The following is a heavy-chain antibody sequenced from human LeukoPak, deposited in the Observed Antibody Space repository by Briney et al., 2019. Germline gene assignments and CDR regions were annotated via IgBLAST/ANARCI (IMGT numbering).Heavy chain of an antibody. CDR1: GFTFSSYA. CDR3: ARGDYCDSSGYSQYFQH. J-gene: IGHJ1*01. Sequence: PGGSLRLSCAASGFTFSSYAMSWVRQAPGKGLEWVSVISNSGGSTFYADSVRGRFTISRDNSKNTLYLQMNSLRAEDTAVYYCARGDYCDSSGYSQYFQHWGQGTLVTVSS. D-gene: IGHD3-22*01. CDR2: ISNSGGST. V-gene: IGHV3-23*01.